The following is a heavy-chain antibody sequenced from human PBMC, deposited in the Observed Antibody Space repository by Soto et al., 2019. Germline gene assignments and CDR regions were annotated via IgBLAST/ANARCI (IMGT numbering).Heavy chain of an antibody. CDR1: NGTISPNY. CDR2: IYFAGTT. D-gene: IGHD3-16*01. Sequence: SETLSLTCXVSNGTISPNYWSWIRQPPGKGLEWIGYIYFAGTTTYNPSLKSRVTISLDASKNRFSLRLTSVTAADTAVYYCARLGAYFQALDSWGQGTLVTVSS. V-gene: IGHV4-59*08. CDR3: ARLGAYFQALDS. J-gene: IGHJ4*02.